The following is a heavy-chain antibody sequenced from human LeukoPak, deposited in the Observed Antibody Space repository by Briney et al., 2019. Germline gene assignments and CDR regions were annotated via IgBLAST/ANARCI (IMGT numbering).Heavy chain of an antibody. D-gene: IGHD3-10*01. CDR1: GITFSSYA. V-gene: IGHV3-30*04. Sequence: SGGSLRLSCAASGITFSSYAMHWVRQAPGKGLEWVAVISCDGSNKYYADSVKGRFTISRDNSKNTLYLQMNSLRAEDTAVYYCAKENGEAIYYXXMDVXXKGXTVTIX. CDR2: ISCDGSNK. CDR3: AKENGEAIYYXXMDV. J-gene: IGHJ6*03.